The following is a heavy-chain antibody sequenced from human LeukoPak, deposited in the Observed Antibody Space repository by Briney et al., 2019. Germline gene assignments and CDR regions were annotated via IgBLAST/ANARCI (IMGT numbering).Heavy chain of an antibody. V-gene: IGHV1-2*02. J-gene: IGHJ6*03. D-gene: IGHD4-23*01. Sequence: ASVKVSCKASGYTFTGDYMQWVRQAPGQGLEWMGWINPNSGGTNYAQKFQGRVTMTRDTSISTAYMELSRLRSDDTAVYYCARGPQNTVVTRGNYYYYYMDVRGKGTTVTVSS. CDR2: INPNSGGT. CDR1: GYTFTGDY. CDR3: ARGPQNTVVTRGNYYYYYMDV.